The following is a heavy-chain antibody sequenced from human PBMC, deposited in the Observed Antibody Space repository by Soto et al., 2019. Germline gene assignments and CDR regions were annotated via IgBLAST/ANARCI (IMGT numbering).Heavy chain of an antibody. CDR2: INAGNGNT. D-gene: IGHD2-8*01. J-gene: IGHJ4*02. CDR1: GYTFTSYA. V-gene: IGHV1-3*01. CDR3: ARDKYSRYCTNGVCYFIDY. Sequence: QVQLVQSGAEVKKPGASVKVSCKASGYTFTSYAMHWVRQAPGQRLEWMGWINAGNGNTKYSQKFQGRVTITRDTSASTAYMELSSLRSEDTAVYYCARDKYSRYCTNGVCYFIDYWGQGTLVTVSS.